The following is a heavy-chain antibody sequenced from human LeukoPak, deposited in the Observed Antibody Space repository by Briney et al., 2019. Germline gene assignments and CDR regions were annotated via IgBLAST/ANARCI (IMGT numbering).Heavy chain of an antibody. D-gene: IGHD6-19*01. J-gene: IGHJ5*02. CDR3: AHSRSGTVAGRRRSWFDP. CDR2: IYWNDDK. V-gene: IGHV2-5*01. CDR1: GFSLSTSGVG. Sequence: SGPTLVNPTQTLTLTCTFSGFSLSTSGVGVGWIRQPPGKALEWLALIYWNDDKGYSPSLKSRPTITKDTSKNQVVLTMTNMDPVDTATYYCAHSRSGTVAGRRRSWFDPWGQGTPVTVSS.